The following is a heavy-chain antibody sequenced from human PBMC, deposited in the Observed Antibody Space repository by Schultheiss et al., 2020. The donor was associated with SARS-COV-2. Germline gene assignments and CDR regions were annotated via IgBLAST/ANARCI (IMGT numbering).Heavy chain of an antibody. CDR1: GFTFSSYS. J-gene: IGHJ4*02. D-gene: IGHD2-15*01. Sequence: GGSLRLSCAASGFTFSSYSMNWVRQAPGKGLEWVSAISGSGGSTYYADSVKGRFTISRENAKNSLYLQMNSLRAEDTAVYYCARDRQRYCSGGSCYSVGYWGQGTLVTVSS. CDR3: ARDRQRYCSGGSCYSVGY. V-gene: IGHV3-21*01. CDR2: ISGSGGST.